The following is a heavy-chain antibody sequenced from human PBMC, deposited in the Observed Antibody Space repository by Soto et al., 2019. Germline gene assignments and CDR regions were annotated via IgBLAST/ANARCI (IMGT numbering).Heavy chain of an antibody. CDR3: AKRMRITIFGVVRETYYYYYMDV. V-gene: IGHV3-23*01. D-gene: IGHD3-3*01. CDR1: GFTFSSYA. CDR2: ISGSGGST. Sequence: GGSLRLSCAASGFTFSSYAMSWVRQAPGKGLEWVSAISGSGGSTYYADSVKGRFTISRDNSKNTLYLQMNSLRAEDTAVYYCAKRMRITIFGVVRETYYYYYMDVWGKGTTVTVSS. J-gene: IGHJ6*03.